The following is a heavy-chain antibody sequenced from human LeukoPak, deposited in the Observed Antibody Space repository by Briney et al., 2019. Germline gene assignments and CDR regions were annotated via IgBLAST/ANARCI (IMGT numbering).Heavy chain of an antibody. V-gene: IGHV3-23*01. CDR1: GLIFRNYA. J-gene: IGHJ4*02. CDR2: ISGDGTET. Sequence: GGSLRLSCTASGLIFRNYAMTWFRQAPRKGLEWVSTISGDGTETFYADSVKGRFTISRDNSKNTHYLQMSSLRAEDTGIYYCAKGGHYSFFDYWGQGTLVTVSS. CDR3: AKGGHYSFFDY. D-gene: IGHD4-11*01.